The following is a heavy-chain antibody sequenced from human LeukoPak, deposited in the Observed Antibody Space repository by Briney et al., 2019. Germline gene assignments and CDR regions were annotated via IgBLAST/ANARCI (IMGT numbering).Heavy chain of an antibody. D-gene: IGHD3-10*01. V-gene: IGHV4-61*08. CDR2: IYYSGST. Sequence: SQTLSLTCTVSGDSISSGDYYWSWIRQPPGKGLEWIGYIYYSGSTNYNPSLKSRVTISVDTSKNQFSLKLSSVTAADTAVYYCARELLWFGELLSSNWFDPWGQGTLVTVSS. CDR1: GDSISSGDYY. J-gene: IGHJ5*02. CDR3: ARELLWFGELLSSNWFDP.